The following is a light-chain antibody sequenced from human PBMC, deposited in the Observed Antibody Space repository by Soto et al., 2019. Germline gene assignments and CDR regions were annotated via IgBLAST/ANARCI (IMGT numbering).Light chain of an antibody. CDR2: AAS. J-gene: IGKJ3*01. Sequence: DIQMTQSPSSLSASVGDRVTITCRASQNINDYLNWYQQKPGKAPKLLISAASSRQSGVPSRFSGSGSGTDFTLPISSLQPEDFATYYCQQSYTTPFTFGPGTKVDIK. V-gene: IGKV1-39*01. CDR3: QQSYTTPFT. CDR1: QNINDY.